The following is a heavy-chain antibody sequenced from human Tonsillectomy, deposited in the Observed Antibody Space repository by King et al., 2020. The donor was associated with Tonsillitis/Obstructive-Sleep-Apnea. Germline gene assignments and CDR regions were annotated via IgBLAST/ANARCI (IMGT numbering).Heavy chain of an antibody. CDR2: IYYSGST. CDR3: ARDQVVRGVIHGMDV. D-gene: IGHD3-10*01. V-gene: IGHV4-31*03. J-gene: IGHJ6*02. Sequence: VQLQESGPGLVKPSQTLSLTCTVSGGSISSGGYYWSWIRQHPGKGLEWIGYIYYSGSTYYNPSLKSRVTIPVDTSKNQFSLKLSSVTAADTAVYYCARDQVVRGVIHGMDVWGQGTTVTVSS. CDR1: GGSISSGGYY.